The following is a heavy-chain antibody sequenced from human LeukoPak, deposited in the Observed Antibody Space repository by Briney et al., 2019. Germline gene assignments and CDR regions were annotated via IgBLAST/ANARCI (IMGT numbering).Heavy chain of an antibody. D-gene: IGHD3-10*01. CDR1: GFTVSSNY. J-gene: IGHJ4*02. CDR3: ARDTSGSYTITYFDS. V-gene: IGHV3-21*01. CDR2: IDNTSGYI. Sequence: GGSLRLSCAASGFTVSSNYMNWVRQAPGKGLEWVSYIDNTSGYIYYADSVKGRFTISRDNARNSLYLQMNNLSAEDTAVYYCARDTSGSYTITYFDSWGQGALVTVSS.